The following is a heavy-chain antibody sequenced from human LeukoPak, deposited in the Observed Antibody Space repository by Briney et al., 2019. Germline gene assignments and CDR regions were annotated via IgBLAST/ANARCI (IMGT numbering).Heavy chain of an antibody. V-gene: IGHV3-7*01. CDR3: VRDGGATVTTVDY. CDR1: GFTISSYW. CDR2: IKQDGREK. J-gene: IGHJ4*02. Sequence: GGSLRLSYAASGFTISSYWMSWVRRAPGKGLEWVANIKQDGREKYYVDSVKGRFTISRDNAKNSLYLQMKSLRAEDTAVYYCVRDGGATVTTVDYWGQGTLVTVSS. D-gene: IGHD4-17*01.